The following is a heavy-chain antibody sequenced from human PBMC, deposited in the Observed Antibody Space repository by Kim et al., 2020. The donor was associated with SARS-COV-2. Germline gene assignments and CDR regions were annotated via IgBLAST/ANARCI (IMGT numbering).Heavy chain of an antibody. CDR3: VRLSSGWYYDY. D-gene: IGHD6-19*01. V-gene: IGHV3-64D*06. CDR1: GFTFSRYT. Sequence: GGSLRLSCSVSGFTFSRYTMHWIRRAPGKGLKYVSGISGDGGNTFYTDAVKGRFTISRDNSKNTLYLQMTSLRPEDTAVYYCVRLSSGWYYDYWGQGTLVTVSS. J-gene: IGHJ4*02. CDR2: ISGDGGNT.